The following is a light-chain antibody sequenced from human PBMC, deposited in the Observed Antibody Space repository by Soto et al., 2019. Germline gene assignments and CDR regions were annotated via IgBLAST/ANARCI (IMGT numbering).Light chain of an antibody. CDR2: DVT. J-gene: IGLJ1*01. CDR3: SSYTSSSTPYV. Sequence: QSALTQPASVSGSPGQSITISGTGTSSDVGGYNYVSWYQQHPVKAPKLMIYDVTTRPSGVSDRFSGSKSGNTASLTISGLQAEGEADYYCSSYTSSSTPYVFGTGTKLTVL. V-gene: IGLV2-14*01. CDR1: SSDVGGYNY.